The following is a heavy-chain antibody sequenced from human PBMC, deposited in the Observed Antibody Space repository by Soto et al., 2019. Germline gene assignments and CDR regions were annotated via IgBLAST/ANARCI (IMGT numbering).Heavy chain of an antibody. J-gene: IGHJ4*02. Sequence: GASVKVSCKASGYTFTSYGISWVRQAPGQGLEWMGRISAYNGNTNYAQKLQGRVTMTTDTSTSTAYMELRSLGSDDTAVYYCARDIYYDSSGYYYSEASDYWGQGTLVTVSS. D-gene: IGHD3-22*01. V-gene: IGHV1-18*04. CDR2: ISAYNGNT. CDR1: GYTFTSYG. CDR3: ARDIYYDSSGYYYSEASDY.